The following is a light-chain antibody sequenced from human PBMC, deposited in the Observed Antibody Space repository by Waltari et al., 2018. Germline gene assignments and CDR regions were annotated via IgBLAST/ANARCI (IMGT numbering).Light chain of an antibody. Sequence: QSALSQPPSASGSPGQSVTIPCTGSGSDVGVYAYAPGYQQPPGKAPKVLIYEVNKRPSGFPHRFSGSKSGATASLTVSWLQAEDEADYYCASYAGGDTPYVFGTGTTVTV. CDR1: GSDVGVYAY. CDR2: EVN. V-gene: IGLV2-8*01. CDR3: ASYAGGDTPYV. J-gene: IGLJ1*01.